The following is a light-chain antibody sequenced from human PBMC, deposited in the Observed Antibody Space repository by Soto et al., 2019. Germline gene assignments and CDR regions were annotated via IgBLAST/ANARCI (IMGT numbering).Light chain of an antibody. CDR3: QHYDHVQVA. CDR1: QSITNY. CDR2: DAS. J-gene: IGKJ5*01. Sequence: DIQMTQSPSSLSASIGDRVTIPCRASQSITNYLNWYQHKPGKTPKLLIYDASNLETGVPSRFSGSGSGTDFSFTINSLQPEDVATYYCQHYDHVQVAFGQGTRLEIK. V-gene: IGKV1-33*01.